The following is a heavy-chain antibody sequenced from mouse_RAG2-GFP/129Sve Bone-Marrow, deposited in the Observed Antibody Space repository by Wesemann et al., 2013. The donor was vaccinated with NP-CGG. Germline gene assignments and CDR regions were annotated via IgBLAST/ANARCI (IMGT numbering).Heavy chain of an antibody. J-gene: IGHJ4*01. V-gene: IGHV14-3*02. CDR2: IDPANGNT. Sequence: IGRIDPANGNTKYDPKFQGKATITADTSSNTAYLQLSSLTSEDTAVYYCARVDYYAMDYWGQGTSVTVSS. CDR3: ARVDYYAMDY.